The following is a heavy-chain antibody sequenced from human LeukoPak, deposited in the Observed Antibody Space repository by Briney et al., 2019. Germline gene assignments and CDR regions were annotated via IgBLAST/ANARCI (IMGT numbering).Heavy chain of an antibody. CDR2: INSDGSST. V-gene: IGHV3-74*01. J-gene: IGHJ4*02. Sequence: GGSLRLSCSASGFTFSSYAMHWVRQAPGKGLVWVSRINSDGSSTTYADSVKGRFTISRDNAKNAVYLQMNSLRAEDTAVYYCARGWDGYSYGIWGQGTLVTVSS. CDR3: ARGWDGYSYGI. CDR1: GFTFSSYA. D-gene: IGHD5-18*01.